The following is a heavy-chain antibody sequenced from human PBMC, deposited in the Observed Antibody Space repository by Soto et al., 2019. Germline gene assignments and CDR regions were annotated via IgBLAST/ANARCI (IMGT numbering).Heavy chain of an antibody. V-gene: IGHV1-2*04. D-gene: IGHD1-26*01. CDR1: GYTFTGYY. CDR2: INPNSGGT. Sequence: GASVKVSCKASGYTFTGYYMHWVRQAPGQGLEWMGWINPNSGGTNYAQKFQGWVTMTRDTSISTAYMELSRLRSDDTAVYYCARAMGWELLGGDAFDIWGQGTMVTVSS. CDR3: ARAMGWELLGGDAFDI. J-gene: IGHJ3*02.